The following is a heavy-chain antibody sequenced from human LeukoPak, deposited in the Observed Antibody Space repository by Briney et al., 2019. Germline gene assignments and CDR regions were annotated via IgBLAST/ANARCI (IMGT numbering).Heavy chain of an antibody. V-gene: IGHV3-30*02. Sequence: PGGSLRLSCAASGFTFSSYGMHWVRQAPGKGLEWVAFIRYDGSNKYYADSVKGRFTISRDNSKNTLYLQMNSLRAEDTAVYYCAKVGDYYYGSGSYYSDYYMDVWGKGTTVTISS. CDR3: AKVGDYYYGSGSYYSDYYMDV. CDR2: IRYDGSNK. D-gene: IGHD3-10*01. CDR1: GFTFSSYG. J-gene: IGHJ6*03.